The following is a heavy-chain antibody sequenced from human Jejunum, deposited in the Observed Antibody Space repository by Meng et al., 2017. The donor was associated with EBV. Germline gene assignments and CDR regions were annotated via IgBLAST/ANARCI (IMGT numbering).Heavy chain of an antibody. V-gene: IGHV3-23*04. CDR1: GFTFSSHT. Sequence: EGQLGGSGGGLVRSGGSLSPSCAAFGFTFSSHTMSGVRQAQGKGLEWVSAITGSGGSTYYTDSVKGRFTISRDNSKNTLYLQMNSLRAEDTAVYYCAKLTRAWGQGTLVTVSS. J-gene: IGHJ5*02. CDR2: ITGSGGST. CDR3: AKLTRA.